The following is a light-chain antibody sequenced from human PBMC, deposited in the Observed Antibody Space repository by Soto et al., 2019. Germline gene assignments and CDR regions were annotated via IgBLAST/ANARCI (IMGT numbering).Light chain of an antibody. V-gene: IGKV4-1*01. Sequence: DIVMTQSPDSLAVSLGERATINCKSSQSVLYSSNNKNYLTWYQQKPGQPPRLLIFWASTRESGVPDRFSGSGSGTHFTLSISSLQAEDVAVYSWQDHYSTTPAFGGGTKVEIK. J-gene: IGKJ4*02. CDR1: QSVLYSSNNKNY. CDR3: QDHYSTTPA. CDR2: WAS.